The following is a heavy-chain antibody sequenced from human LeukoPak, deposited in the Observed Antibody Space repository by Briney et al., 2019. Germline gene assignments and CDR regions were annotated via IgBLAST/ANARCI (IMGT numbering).Heavy chain of an antibody. CDR2: IIPIFGTA. CDR3: ARSDVDTALPYYYYYYGMDV. Sequence: SVTVSCKASGGTFSSYAISWVRQAPGQGLEWMGGIIPIFGTANYAQKFQGRVTITADESTSTAYMELSSLRSGDTAVYYCARSDVDTALPYYYYYYGMDVWGQGTTVTVSS. V-gene: IGHV1-69*13. D-gene: IGHD5-18*01. CDR1: GGTFSSYA. J-gene: IGHJ6*02.